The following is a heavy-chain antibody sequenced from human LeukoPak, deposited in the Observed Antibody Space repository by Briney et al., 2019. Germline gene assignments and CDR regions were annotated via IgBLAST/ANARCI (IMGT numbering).Heavy chain of an antibody. D-gene: IGHD5-24*01. CDR2: IKFDESRT. CDR1: GFTFSNAW. V-gene: IGHV3-74*01. Sequence: GGSLRLSCAASGFTFSNAWMSWVRQAPGKGLVWVLRIKFDESRTNYADSVKGRFTISRDNAKNTLYLQVNSLGAEDTAVYYCARGAMGNYYMDVWGKGTTVTVSS. J-gene: IGHJ6*03. CDR3: ARGAMGNYYMDV.